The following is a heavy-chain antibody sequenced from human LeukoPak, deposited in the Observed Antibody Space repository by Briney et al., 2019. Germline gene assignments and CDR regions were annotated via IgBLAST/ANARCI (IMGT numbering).Heavy chain of an antibody. CDR1: GCTFSSYC. CDR2: INPIFGTT. Sequence: ASLKLSCTASGCTFSSYCISWVRQAPGQGLEWMGNINPIFGTTNYAQKFQGRVTITADKSTSTAYMELSSLRSEDTAVYYCACGYCSSTSCRYGMDVWGKGTTVTVSS. V-gene: IGHV1-69*06. CDR3: ACGYCSSTSCRYGMDV. D-gene: IGHD2-2*03. J-gene: IGHJ6*04.